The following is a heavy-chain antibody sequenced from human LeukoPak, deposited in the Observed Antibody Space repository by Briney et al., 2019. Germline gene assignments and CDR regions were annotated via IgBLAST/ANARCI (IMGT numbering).Heavy chain of an antibody. J-gene: IGHJ4*02. CDR2: IHPNSDGT. CDR3: ARGGCRGDCIPFEN. D-gene: IGHD2-21*02. Sequence: ASVKVSCKASGYTFTGHYLHWVRQAPGQGLEWMGWIHPNSDGTSYAQKFQGRVTMTRDTSTSTAYMELTRLMSDDTAVHYCARGGCRGDCIPFENWGQGTLVTVSS. V-gene: IGHV1-2*02. CDR1: GYTFTGHY.